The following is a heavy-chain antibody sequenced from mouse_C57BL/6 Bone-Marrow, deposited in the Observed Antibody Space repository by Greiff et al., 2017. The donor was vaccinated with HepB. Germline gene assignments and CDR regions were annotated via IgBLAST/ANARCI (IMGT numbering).Heavy chain of an antibody. D-gene: IGHD1-1*01. CDR1: GFTFSSYA. Sequence: EVKLMESGGGLVKPGGSLKLSCAASGFTFSSYAMSWVRQTPEKRLEWVATISDGGSYTYYPDNVKGRFTISRDNAKNNLYLQMSHLKSEDTAMYYCARDAYYGSSPHYFDDWGQGTTLTVSS. J-gene: IGHJ2*01. CDR3: ARDAYYGSSPHYFDD. V-gene: IGHV5-4*01. CDR2: ISDGGSYT.